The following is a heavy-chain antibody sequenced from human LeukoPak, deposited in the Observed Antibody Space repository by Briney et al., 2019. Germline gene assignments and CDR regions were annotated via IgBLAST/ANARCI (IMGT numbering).Heavy chain of an antibody. CDR2: IYTSGST. J-gene: IGHJ2*01. CDR1: GGSISSYY. CDR3: ARDPNGQAAAGTGSWYFDL. V-gene: IGHV4-4*07. Sequence: SETLSLTCTVSGGSISSYYWSWIRQPAGKGLEWIGRIYTSGSTNYNPSLKSRVTMSVDTSKNQFSLKLSSVTAADTAVYYCARDPNGQAAAGTGSWYFDLWGRGTLVTVSS. D-gene: IGHD6-13*01.